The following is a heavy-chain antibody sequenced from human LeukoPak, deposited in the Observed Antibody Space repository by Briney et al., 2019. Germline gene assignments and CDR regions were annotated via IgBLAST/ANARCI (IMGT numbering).Heavy chain of an antibody. D-gene: IGHD5-18*01. CDR2: IYSGGST. Sequence: GGSLSLSFSASGFSVSDKYMTWVRQAPGKGLEWLSIIYSGGSTFYADSVKGRFTISRDTSKNTVYLEMNSLRLEDTAVYYCARGPHGLQLWHYFDYWGLGTLVTVSS. V-gene: IGHV3-66*02. CDR1: GFSVSDKY. J-gene: IGHJ4*02. CDR3: ARGPHGLQLWHYFDY.